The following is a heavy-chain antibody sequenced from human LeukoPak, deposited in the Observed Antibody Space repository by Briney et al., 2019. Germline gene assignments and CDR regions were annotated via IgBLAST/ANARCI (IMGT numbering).Heavy chain of an antibody. J-gene: IGHJ4*02. CDR2: IYHSGST. D-gene: IGHD1-26*01. CDR3: ARGPSVGAHFDY. CDR1: GGSINNNNW. Sequence: SGTLSLTCAVSGGSINNNNWWSWVRQPPGKGLEWIGEIYHSGSTNYNPSLKSRGTTSVDKSKNQFSLNLNSVTAADTAVYYCARGPSVGAHFDYWGQGTLVTVSS. V-gene: IGHV4-4*02.